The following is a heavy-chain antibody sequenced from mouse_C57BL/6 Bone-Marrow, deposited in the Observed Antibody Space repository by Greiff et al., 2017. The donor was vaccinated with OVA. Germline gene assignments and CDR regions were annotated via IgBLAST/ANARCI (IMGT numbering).Heavy chain of an antibody. V-gene: IGHV1-22*01. CDR3: ALHYYGSSYVGYFDV. D-gene: IGHD1-1*01. J-gene: IGHJ1*03. CDR1: GYTFTDYN. Sequence: EVQLQESGPELVKPGASVKMSCKASGYTFTDYNMHWVKQSHGKSLEWIGYINPNNGGTSYNQKFKGKATLTVNKSSSTAYMELRSLTSEDSAVYYCALHYYGSSYVGYFDVWGTGTTVTVSS. CDR2: INPNNGGT.